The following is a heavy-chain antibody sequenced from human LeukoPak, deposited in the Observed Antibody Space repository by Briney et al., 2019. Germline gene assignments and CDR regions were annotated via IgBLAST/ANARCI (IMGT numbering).Heavy chain of an antibody. CDR2: IWYDGSNK. D-gene: IGHD6-13*01. CDR1: GFTFSSYG. V-gene: IGHV3-33*01. J-gene: IGHJ3*02. CDR3: AREDSSSYAFDI. Sequence: GGSLRLSCAAAGFTFSSYGMHWVRQAPGKGLEWVAVIWYDGSNKYYADSVKGRFTISRDNSNNTLYLQMNSLRAEDTAVYYCAREDSSSYAFDIWGQGTMVTVSS.